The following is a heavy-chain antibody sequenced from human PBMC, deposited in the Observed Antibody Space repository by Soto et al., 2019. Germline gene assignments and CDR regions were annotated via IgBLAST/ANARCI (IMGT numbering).Heavy chain of an antibody. CDR2: IKSKTDGGTT. Sequence: GGSLRLSCAASGFTFSNAWMSWVRQAPGKGLEWVGRIKSKTDGGTTDYAAPVKGRFTISRDDSKNTLYLQMNSLKTEDTAVYYCTTGPWPVTTYPFDYWGQGTLVTVSS. CDR1: GFTFSNAW. D-gene: IGHD4-17*01. J-gene: IGHJ4*02. V-gene: IGHV3-15*01. CDR3: TTGPWPVTTYPFDY.